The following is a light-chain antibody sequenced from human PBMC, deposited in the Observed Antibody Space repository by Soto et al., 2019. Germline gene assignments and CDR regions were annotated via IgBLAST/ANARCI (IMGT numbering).Light chain of an antibody. CDR3: QQYDDWPDT. V-gene: IGKV3-15*01. J-gene: IGKJ1*01. CDR2: GAS. Sequence: PGARATLSCRASQNVRSNLAWYQEKHGQAPRLLIYGASTRATGIPARFSGRGSGTEFIITISSLQSEDFEVYYCQQYDDWPDTFGQGTKVDIK. CDR1: QNVRSN.